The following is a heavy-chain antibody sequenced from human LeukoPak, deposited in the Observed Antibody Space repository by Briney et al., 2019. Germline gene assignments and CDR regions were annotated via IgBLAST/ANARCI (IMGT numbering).Heavy chain of an antibody. J-gene: IGHJ3*02. CDR1: GFTFSSYG. D-gene: IGHD3-10*01. CDR3: ARGAYGSGTYHDFDI. Sequence: TGRSLRLSCAASGFTFSSYGMHWVRQAPGKGLEWVAVIWHDGSNKYYVDSVKGRFTISRDNSKNTLYLQMNSLRAEDTAVYYCARGAYGSGTYHDFDIWGRGTMVTVSS. CDR2: IWHDGSNK. V-gene: IGHV3-33*01.